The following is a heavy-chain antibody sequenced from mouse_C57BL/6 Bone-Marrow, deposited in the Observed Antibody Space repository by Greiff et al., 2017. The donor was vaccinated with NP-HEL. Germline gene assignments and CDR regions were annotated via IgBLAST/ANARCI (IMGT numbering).Heavy chain of an antibody. CDR1: GFTFSDYY. J-gene: IGHJ4*01. CDR2: INYDGSST. D-gene: IGHD3-2*02. V-gene: IGHV5-16*01. CDR3: ARETAQALYAMDY. Sequence: EVQLVESEGGLVQPGSSMKLSCTASGFTFSDYYMAWVRQVPEKGLEWVANINYDGSSTYYLDPLKSRFIISRDNAKNILYLQMSSLKSEYTATYYCARETAQALYAMDYWGQGTSVTVSS.